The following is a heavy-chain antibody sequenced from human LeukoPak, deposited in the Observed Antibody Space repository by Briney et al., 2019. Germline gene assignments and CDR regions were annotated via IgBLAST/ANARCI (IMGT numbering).Heavy chain of an antibody. CDR2: LSGSGYST. J-gene: IGHJ4*02. CDR3: AKKKGTTVTTYVFDY. CDR1: GFAFSVYA. V-gene: IGHV3-23*01. D-gene: IGHD4-17*01. Sequence: GGSLRLSCTASGFAFSVYAMSWLRQPPGKGLEWVSGLSGSGYSTYYADSVKGRFTISRDNSKNTLYLQMNSLRAEDTAIYYCAKKKGTTVTTYVFDYWGQGTLVTVSS.